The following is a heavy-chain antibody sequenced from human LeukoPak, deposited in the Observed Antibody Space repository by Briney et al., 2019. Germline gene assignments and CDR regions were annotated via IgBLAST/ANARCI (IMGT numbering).Heavy chain of an antibody. V-gene: IGHV3-23*01. CDR2: ISGSAGFT. CDR3: AKEYSGYDFDC. J-gene: IGHJ4*01. CDR1: GFTLMTYA. D-gene: IGHD5-12*01. Sequence: GGSLRLSCVASGFTLMTYAMSWVRQAPGEGLGWVSAISGSAGFTYYADAVRGRFTVSRDISTNTVFLHMDSLRAGDTAVYYCAKEYSGYDFDCWGQGTLVTVSS.